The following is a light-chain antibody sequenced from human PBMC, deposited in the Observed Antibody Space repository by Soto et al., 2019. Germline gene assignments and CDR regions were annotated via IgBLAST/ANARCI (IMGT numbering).Light chain of an antibody. CDR1: NIGSKN. J-gene: IGLJ2*01. CDR3: QAWDSSTVV. Sequence: SYELTQPLSVSVALGQTARITCGGNNIGSKNVHWYQQKPCQAPVLVIYRDSNRPSGIPERFSGSNSGNTATLTISRAQAGDEADYYCQAWDSSTVVVGGGTKLTVL. V-gene: IGLV3-9*01. CDR2: RDS.